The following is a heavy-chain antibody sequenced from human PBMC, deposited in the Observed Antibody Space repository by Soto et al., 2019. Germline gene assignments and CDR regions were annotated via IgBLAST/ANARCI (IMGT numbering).Heavy chain of an antibody. D-gene: IGHD1-26*01. CDR1: GYTFTSYG. CDR2: ISAYNGNT. J-gene: IGHJ3*02. V-gene: IGHV1-18*01. CDR3: ATDSTAYSGSFGDAFDI. Sequence: QVQLVQSGAEVKKPGASVKVSCKASGYTFTSYGISWVRQAPGQGLEWMGWISAYNGNTNYAQKLQGRVTMTTDTSTSTAYMELRSLRSDDTAVYYYATDSTAYSGSFGDAFDIWGQGTMVTVSS.